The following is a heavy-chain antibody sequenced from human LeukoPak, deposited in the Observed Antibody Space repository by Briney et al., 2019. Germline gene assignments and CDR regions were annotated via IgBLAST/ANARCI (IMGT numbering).Heavy chain of an antibody. V-gene: IGHV4-34*01. CDR1: GGSIRSYY. Sequence: SETLSLTCIASGGSIRSYYWSWIRQPPGKGLEWIGEINHSGSTNYNPSLKSRVTISVDTSKNQFSLKLSSVTAADTAVYYCARVDYDYVWGSYRLDYWGQGTLVTVSS. D-gene: IGHD3-16*02. CDR2: INHSGST. CDR3: ARVDYDYVWGSYRLDY. J-gene: IGHJ4*02.